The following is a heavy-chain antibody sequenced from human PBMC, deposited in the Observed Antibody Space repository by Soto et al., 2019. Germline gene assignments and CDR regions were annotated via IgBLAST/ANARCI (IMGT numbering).Heavy chain of an antibody. J-gene: IGHJ3*02. CDR2: IKEDGSEN. D-gene: IGHD2-15*01. CDR3: TRERYCSGGACPSGTAFDI. V-gene: IGHV3-7*01. CDR1: GFTFRNYF. Sequence: EVEVVESGGASVQPGGSLRLSCTASGFTFRNYFMTWVRQAPGKGLEWVAGIKEDGSENYYVDSVKGRFTISRDNAKGSMYLQMNSLRVEDTAAYYWTRERYCSGGACPSGTAFDIWGQGTMVIVSS.